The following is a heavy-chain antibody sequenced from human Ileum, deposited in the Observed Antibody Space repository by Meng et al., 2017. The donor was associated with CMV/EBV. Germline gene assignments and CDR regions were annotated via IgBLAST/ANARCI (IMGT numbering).Heavy chain of an antibody. V-gene: IGHV3-15*01. CDR2: IKSKSDGETV. Sequence: EVRLVESGGGLVKPGGSLRLSCAASGFTFSSAWMNWVRQAPGKGLEWVGRIKSKSDGETVDYAAPVKGRFTISRDDSINTLYLQMHSLKTEDTALFYCTTGYSSAWHDHYWGQGTLVTVSS. D-gene: IGHD1-26*01. J-gene: IGHJ4*02. CDR3: TTGYSSAWHDHY. CDR1: GFTFSSAW.